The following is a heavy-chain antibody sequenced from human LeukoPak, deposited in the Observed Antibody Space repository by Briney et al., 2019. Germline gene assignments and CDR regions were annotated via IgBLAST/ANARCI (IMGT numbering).Heavy chain of an antibody. CDR3: ARDEITDYMDV. J-gene: IGHJ6*03. CDR1: GFTFSSYA. V-gene: IGHV3-23*01. D-gene: IGHD5-24*01. CDR2: ISGSGGST. Sequence: GGSLRLSCAASGFTFSSYAMSWVRQAPGKGLEWVSAISGSGGSTYYADSVKGRFTISRDNAKNSLYLQMNSLRTEDTAVYYCARDEITDYMDVWGKGTTVTVSS.